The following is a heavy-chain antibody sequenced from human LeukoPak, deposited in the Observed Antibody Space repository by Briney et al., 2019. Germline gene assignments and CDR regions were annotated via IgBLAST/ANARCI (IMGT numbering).Heavy chain of an antibody. V-gene: IGHV4-30-4*01. CDR1: GGSISSGDYY. J-gene: IGHJ3*02. CDR3: ARDCSSTSCYLNAFDI. Sequence: PSQTLSLTCTVSGGSISSGDYYWSWIRQPPGRGLEWIGYIYYSGSTYYNPSLKSRVTISVDTSKNQFSLKLSSVTAADTAVYYCARDCSSTSCYLNAFDIWGQGTMVTVSS. CDR2: IYYSGST. D-gene: IGHD2-2*01.